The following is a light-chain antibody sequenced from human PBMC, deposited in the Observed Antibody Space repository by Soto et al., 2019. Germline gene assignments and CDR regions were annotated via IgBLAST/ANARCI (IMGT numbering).Light chain of an antibody. CDR1: QSVSSY. J-gene: IGKJ4*01. Sequence: EIVLTQSPATLSLSPGERATLSCRARQSVSSYLAWYQQKPGQAPRLLIYDASNRATGIPARFSGSGSGTDFTLTISSLEPEDGAGYYCQQRSNWPPLTFGGGTKVEIK. CDR2: DAS. CDR3: QQRSNWPPLT. V-gene: IGKV3-11*01.